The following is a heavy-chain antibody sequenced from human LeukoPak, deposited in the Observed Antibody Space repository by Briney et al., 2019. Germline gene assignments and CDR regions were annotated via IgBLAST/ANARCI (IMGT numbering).Heavy chain of an antibody. CDR2: IYYSGST. Sequence: PSETLSLTCTVSGGSISSYYWSWIRQPPGKGLEWIGYIYYSGSTNYNPSLKSRVTMSVDTSKNQFSLKLSSVTAADTAVYYCARQGRDGVDYWGQGTLVTVSS. CDR1: GGSISSYY. CDR3: ARQGRDGVDY. V-gene: IGHV4-59*08. D-gene: IGHD5-24*01. J-gene: IGHJ4*02.